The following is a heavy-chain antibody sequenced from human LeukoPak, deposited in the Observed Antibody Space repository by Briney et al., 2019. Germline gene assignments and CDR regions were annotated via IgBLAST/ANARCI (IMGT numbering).Heavy chain of an antibody. D-gene: IGHD5-24*01. CDR2: ISYDGSNK. Sequence: GGSLRLSCAASGFTFSSYGMHWVRQAPGKGLEWVAVISYDGSNKYYADSVKGRFTISRDNSKNTLYLQMNSLRAEDTAVYYCAKDGDGHNWDYWGQGTLVTVSS. CDR1: GFTFSSYG. CDR3: AKDGDGHNWDY. J-gene: IGHJ4*02. V-gene: IGHV3-30*18.